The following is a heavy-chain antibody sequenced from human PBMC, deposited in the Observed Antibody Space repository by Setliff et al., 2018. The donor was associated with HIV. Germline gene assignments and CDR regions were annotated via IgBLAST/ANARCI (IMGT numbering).Heavy chain of an antibody. CDR2: VYTTGSA. J-gene: IGHJ4*02. Sequence: PSETLSLTCTVSGASFIRSRYYWSWIRQPAGKGLEWIGHVYTTGSASYNPSLESRVTILEALSKNQFSLNLDSVTAADTAVYFCARVPVLPAPRFDYWGQGTLVTVSS. V-gene: IGHV4-61*09. CDR1: GASFIRSRYY. CDR3: ARVPVLPAPRFDY. D-gene: IGHD2-2*01.